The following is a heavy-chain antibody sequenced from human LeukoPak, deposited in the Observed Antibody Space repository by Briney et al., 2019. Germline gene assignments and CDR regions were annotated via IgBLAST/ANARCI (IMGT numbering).Heavy chain of an antibody. CDR2: IYYSGST. CDR1: GGSFSGYY. J-gene: IGHJ6*04. V-gene: IGHV4-31*11. Sequence: NPSETLSLTCAVYGGSFSGYYWSWIRQHPGKGLEWIGYIYYSGSTYYNPSLKSRVTISVDTSKNQFSLKLSSVTAADTAVYYCAREKSQGVKDFSYGMDVWGKGTTVTVSS. CDR3: AREKSQGVKDFSYGMDV. D-gene: IGHD3-10*01.